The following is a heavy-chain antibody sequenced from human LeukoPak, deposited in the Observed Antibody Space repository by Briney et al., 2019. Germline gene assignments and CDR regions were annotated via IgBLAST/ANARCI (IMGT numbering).Heavy chain of an antibody. Sequence: PSETLPLTCAVYGGSFSGYYWSWIRQPPGEGREGIGEIKHSGTTHYNPSLKSRVTISVDTSKNQFSQKLSSVTAADTAVYYCAGNYYDSSGPNIGPHYWGQGTLVTVSS. J-gene: IGHJ4*02. CDR1: GGSFSGYY. CDR2: IKHSGTT. D-gene: IGHD3-22*01. V-gene: IGHV4-34*01. CDR3: AGNYYDSSGPNIGPHY.